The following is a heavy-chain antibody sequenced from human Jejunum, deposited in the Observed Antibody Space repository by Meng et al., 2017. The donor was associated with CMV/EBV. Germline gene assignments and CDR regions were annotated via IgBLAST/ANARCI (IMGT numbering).Heavy chain of an antibody. D-gene: IGHD1-7*01. V-gene: IGHV3-30*02. J-gene: IGHJ5*02. CDR2: VQYDRFSK. CDR3: ARDFRYKWSYWLDP. CDR1: GFTFSDQG. Sequence: ACGFTFSDQGMHWVCQAPGKGLEWVAFVQYDRFSKYYADAVKGRFTISRDHSNNTLYLQMDSLRPEDTAIYYCARDFRYKWSYWLDPWGQGTLVTVSS.